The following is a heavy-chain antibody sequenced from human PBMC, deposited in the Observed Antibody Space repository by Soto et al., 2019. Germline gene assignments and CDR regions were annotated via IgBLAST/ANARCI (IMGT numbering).Heavy chain of an antibody. J-gene: IGHJ4*01. Sequence: PGGSLRLSCAAPGFTFRNYGMNWVRQAPGKGLEWVSYIGIGSSTTYYADSVKGRFTISRDNSKNTLYLQMNSLRAEDTAVYYCAKADRNSGLRSLFDYWGQGTLVTVSS. V-gene: IGHV3-48*01. CDR1: GFTFRNYG. CDR2: IGIGSSTT. D-gene: IGHD6-19*01. CDR3: AKADRNSGLRSLFDY.